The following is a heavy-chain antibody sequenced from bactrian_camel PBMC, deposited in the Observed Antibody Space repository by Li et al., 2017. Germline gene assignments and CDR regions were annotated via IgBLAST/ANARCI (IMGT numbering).Heavy chain of an antibody. CDR3: AADTRALCSLLRKEYNS. CDR1: QFIGSRFC. J-gene: IGHJ4*01. D-gene: IGHD1*01. Sequence: QVQLVESGGGSVQAGGSLKLTCVASQFIGSRFCLGWFRQTPGTQRVVIASPLTERDTPYYRDSVKGRFTISKDNAKNTLYLQMGSLKPEDTAMYYCAADTRALCSLLRKEYNSWGRGTQVTVS. V-gene: IGHV3S54*01. CDR2: PLTERDTP.